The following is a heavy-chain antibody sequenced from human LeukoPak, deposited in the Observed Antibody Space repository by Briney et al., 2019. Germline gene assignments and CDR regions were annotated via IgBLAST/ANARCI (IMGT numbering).Heavy chain of an antibody. J-gene: IGHJ5*02. Sequence: GGSLRLSCAASGFTLSSYSMNWVRQAPGKGLEWVSSISSSSSYVYYADSVKGRFTISRDNAKNSLYLQMNSLRAEDTAVYYCARDRFLGYCSGGSCYSDLNNWFDPWGQGTLVTVSS. D-gene: IGHD2-15*01. CDR3: ARDRFLGYCSGGSCYSDLNNWFDP. CDR1: GFTLSSYS. V-gene: IGHV3-21*01. CDR2: ISSSSSYV.